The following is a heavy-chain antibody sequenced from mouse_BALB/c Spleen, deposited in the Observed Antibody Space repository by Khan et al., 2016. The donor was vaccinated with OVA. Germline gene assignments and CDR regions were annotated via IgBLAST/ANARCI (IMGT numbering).Heavy chain of an antibody. V-gene: IGHV3-2*02. CDR1: GYSITSDYA. Sequence: LLESGPGLVKPSQSLSLTCTVTGYSITSDYAWNWIRQLPGNKLEWMAYISYSGSTSYHPSLKSRVSITRDTSKNQFFLQLNSVTTEDTATYYCARRYDYGHWYFDVWGAGTTVTVSS. J-gene: IGHJ1*01. CDR2: ISYSGST. CDR3: ARRYDYGHWYFDV. D-gene: IGHD1-1*01.